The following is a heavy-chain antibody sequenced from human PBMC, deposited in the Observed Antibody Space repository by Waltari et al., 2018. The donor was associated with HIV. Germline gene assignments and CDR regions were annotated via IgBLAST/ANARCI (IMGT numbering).Heavy chain of an antibody. Sequence: QVQLVQSGSELKKPGAAVKVYCKAPGYSFNPYSINWGRQAPGQGLEWMGWIHTNTGNPTYAQGFTGRFVFSLDTSVSTAYLQISSLKAEDTAVYYCARAVSPNWFDPWGQGTLVAVSS. CDR2: IHTNTGNP. CDR1: GYSFNPYS. J-gene: IGHJ5*02. V-gene: IGHV7-4-1*02. CDR3: ARAVSPNWFDP.